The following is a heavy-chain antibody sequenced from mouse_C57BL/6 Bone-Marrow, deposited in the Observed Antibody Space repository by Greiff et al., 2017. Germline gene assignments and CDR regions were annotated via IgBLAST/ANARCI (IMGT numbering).Heavy chain of an antibody. V-gene: IGHV1-5*01. CDR3: TRRGWLGLSYFDY. CDR2: IYPGNSDT. D-gene: IGHD3-1*01. J-gene: IGHJ2*01. CDR1: GYTFTSYW. Sequence: EVQGVESGTVLARPGASVKMSCKTSGYTFTSYWMHWVKQRPGQGLEWIGAIYPGNSDTSYNQKFKGKAKLTAVTSASTAYMEISSLTNEDSAVYYCTRRGWLGLSYFDYWGQGNTLTVSA.